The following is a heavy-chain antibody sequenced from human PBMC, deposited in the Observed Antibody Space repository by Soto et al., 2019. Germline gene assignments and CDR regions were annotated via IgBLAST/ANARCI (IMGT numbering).Heavy chain of an antibody. D-gene: IGHD3-22*01. J-gene: IGHJ4*02. CDR2: MNTNSGNT. Sequence: QVQLVQSGAEVKKPGASVKVSCKASGYTFTSYDINWVRQATGQGLEWMGWMNTNSGNTAYAQKFQGRNTMTRNTSISPAYMELRSLRSEDTAVYYCAREKVTSGYPDWGQGTLVTVSS. CDR1: GYTFTSYD. V-gene: IGHV1-8*01. CDR3: AREKVTSGYPD.